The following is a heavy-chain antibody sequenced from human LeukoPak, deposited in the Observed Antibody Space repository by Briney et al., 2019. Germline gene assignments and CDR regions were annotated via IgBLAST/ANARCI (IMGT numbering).Heavy chain of an antibody. CDR3: ITAEEGLDV. CDR1: GCTFNNTW. CDR2: IRSKTDGGTT. J-gene: IGHJ6*02. Sequence: GGSLRLSCAASGCTFNNTWMNWVRQAPGKGLEWVGRIRSKTDGGTTDYAAPVKGRFTISRDDSKNTLYLQTNSLKTEDTAVYYCITAEEGLDVWGQGTTVTVSS. V-gene: IGHV3-15*01.